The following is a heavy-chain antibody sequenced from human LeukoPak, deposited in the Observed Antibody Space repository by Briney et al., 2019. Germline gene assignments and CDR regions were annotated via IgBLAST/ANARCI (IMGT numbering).Heavy chain of an antibody. CDR3: ASLYGTYFDY. CDR1: GYSIMTTFY. CDR2: VYHSGST. D-gene: IGHD3-10*01. V-gene: IGHV4-38-2*02. J-gene: IGHJ4*02. Sequence: SETLSLTCTVSGYSIMTTFYWGWIRQSPTKGLEWIGNVYHSGSTYSNPSLRSRVTISVDTSKNQFSLKLSSVTAADTAVYYCASLYGTYFDYWGKGTLVTVSS.